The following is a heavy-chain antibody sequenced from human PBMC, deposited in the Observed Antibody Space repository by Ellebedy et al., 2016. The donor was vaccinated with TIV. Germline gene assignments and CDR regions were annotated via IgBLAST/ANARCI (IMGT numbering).Heavy chain of an antibody. D-gene: IGHD2-2*01. CDR3: ARDNSRRRGYCSTSGCPYDAFDI. J-gene: IGHJ3*02. CDR2: IKEDGSDK. Sequence: GESLKISXAASGFTFTNHWMTWVRQAPGKGLEWVANIKEDGSDKYYVDSVKGRFTISRDNAKKSLYLQMNSLRAEDTAVYYCARDNSRRRGYCSTSGCPYDAFDIWGQGTMVTVSS. CDR1: GFTFTNHW. V-gene: IGHV3-7*01.